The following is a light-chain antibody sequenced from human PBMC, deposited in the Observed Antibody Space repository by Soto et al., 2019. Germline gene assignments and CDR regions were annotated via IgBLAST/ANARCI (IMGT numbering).Light chain of an antibody. V-gene: IGKV3-15*01. CDR1: QSVSSN. Sequence: EILMTQSPATLSASPGERATLSCRASQSVSSNLAWYQQKPGQAPRLLIYGASTRATGIPARFSGSGSGTEFTLTISSLQSEDFAVYYCQQYNNWPPATFGQGTKVDIK. CDR2: GAS. J-gene: IGKJ1*01. CDR3: QQYNNWPPAT.